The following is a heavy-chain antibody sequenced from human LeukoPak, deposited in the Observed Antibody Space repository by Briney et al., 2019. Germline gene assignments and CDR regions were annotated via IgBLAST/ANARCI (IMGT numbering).Heavy chain of an antibody. CDR2: ISSSSSYI. CDR1: GFTFSSYT. D-gene: IGHD3-10*01. CDR3: ARIATMVRGTQKVYYYYMDV. Sequence: GGSLRLSCAASGFTFSSYTMNWVRQAPGKGLEWVSSISSSSSYIYCADSVKGRFTISRDNAKNSLYLQMNSLRAEDTAVYYCARIATMVRGTQKVYYYYMDVWGKGTTVTISS. J-gene: IGHJ6*03. V-gene: IGHV3-21*01.